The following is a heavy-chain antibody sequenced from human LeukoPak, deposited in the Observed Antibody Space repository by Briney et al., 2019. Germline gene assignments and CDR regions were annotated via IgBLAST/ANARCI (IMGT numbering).Heavy chain of an antibody. CDR2: ISSSGSTI. CDR1: GFTFSSYE. CDR3: ARDQVRSRPYSSSWYNWFDP. J-gene: IGHJ5*02. Sequence: PGGSLRLSRAASGFTFSSYEMNWVRQAPGKGLEWVSYISSSGSTIYYADSVKGRFTISRDNAKNSLYLQMNSLRAEDTAVYYCARDQVRSRPYSSSWYNWFDPWGQGTLVTVSS. D-gene: IGHD6-13*01. V-gene: IGHV3-48*03.